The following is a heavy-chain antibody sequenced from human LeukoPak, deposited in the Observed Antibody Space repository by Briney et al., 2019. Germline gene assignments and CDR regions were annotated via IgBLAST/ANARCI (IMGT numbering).Heavy chain of an antibody. CDR3: ASTTWLSVPFGS. V-gene: IGHV1-2*06. CDR2: LSPNVGGT. Sequence: ASVKVSCKASGYTFNDYYLHWLRQVPGQGLEWMGRLSPNVGGTYYAQKFQARVTMTRDTSISAAYMEMSRLRPDDTAVYYCASTTWLSVPFGSWGQGTLVTVSS. D-gene: IGHD3-10*01. CDR1: GYTFNDYY. J-gene: IGHJ4*02.